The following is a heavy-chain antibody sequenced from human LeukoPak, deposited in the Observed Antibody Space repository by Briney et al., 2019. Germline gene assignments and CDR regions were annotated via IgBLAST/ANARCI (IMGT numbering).Heavy chain of an antibody. J-gene: IGHJ4*02. CDR2: ISYDGSNK. Sequence: PGGSLRLSCAASGFTFSSYGMHWVRQAPGKGLEWVAVISYDGSNKYYADSVKGRFTISRDNSKNTLYLQMNSLRAEDTAVYYCAKDLGIAAAKTYYFDYWGQGTLVTVSS. CDR3: AKDLGIAAAKTYYFDY. V-gene: IGHV3-30*18. CDR1: GFTFSSYG. D-gene: IGHD6-13*01.